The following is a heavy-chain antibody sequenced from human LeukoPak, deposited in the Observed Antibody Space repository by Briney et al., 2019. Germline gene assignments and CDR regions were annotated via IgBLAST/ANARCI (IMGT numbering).Heavy chain of an antibody. CDR3: AKATQKHSYYYYGMDV. J-gene: IGHJ6*02. V-gene: IGHV3-23*01. CDR1: GFTFSSYA. CDR2: ISGSGGST. Sequence: GGSLRLPCAASGFTFSSYAMSWVRQAPGKGLEWVSAISGSGGSTYYADSVEGRFTISRDNSKNTLYLQMNSLRAEDTAVYYCAKATQKHSYYYYGMDVWGQGTTVTVSS. D-gene: IGHD1-1*01.